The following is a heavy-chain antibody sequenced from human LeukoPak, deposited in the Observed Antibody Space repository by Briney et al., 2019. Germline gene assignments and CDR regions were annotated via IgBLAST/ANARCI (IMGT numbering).Heavy chain of an antibody. D-gene: IGHD2-2*01. CDR2: INPNSGGT. CDR3: ARQAGGYCSSTSCYVLY. J-gene: IGHJ4*02. CDR1: GYTFTGYY. Sequence: ASAKVSCKASGYTFTGYYMHWVRQAPGQGLEWMGWINPNSGGTNYAQKFQGRVTMTRDTSISTAYMELSRLRSDDTAVYYCARQAGGYCSSTSCYVLYWGQGTLVTVSS. V-gene: IGHV1-2*02.